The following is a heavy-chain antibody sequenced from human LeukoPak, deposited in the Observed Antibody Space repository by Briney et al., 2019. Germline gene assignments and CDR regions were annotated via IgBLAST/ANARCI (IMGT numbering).Heavy chain of an antibody. J-gene: IGHJ3*02. Sequence: PSETLSLTCTVSGXSISSYYGNWIRQPPGKGLEWIGYIYYSGSTNYNPSLKSRVTISVDTSKNQFSLKLSSVTAADTAVYYCAGRLWRRDGYNLSAFDIWGQGAMVTVSS. CDR2: IYYSGST. CDR1: GXSISSYY. D-gene: IGHD5-24*01. CDR3: AGRLWRRDGYNLSAFDI. V-gene: IGHV4-59*01.